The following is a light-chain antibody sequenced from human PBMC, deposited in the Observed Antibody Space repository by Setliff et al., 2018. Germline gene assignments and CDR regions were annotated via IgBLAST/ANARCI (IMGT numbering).Light chain of an antibody. J-gene: IGLJ1*01. CDR2: EVS. CDR1: SSNVGGYNS. CDR3: SSFTSTSTLYV. Sequence: QSALTQPASVSGSPGQSITISCTGTSSNVGGYNSVSWFQQLPAKAPKLIVYEVSNRPSGVSNRSSGSKSGNTASLTISGLQAEDEADYYCSSFTSTSTLYVFGTGTKVTVL. V-gene: IGLV2-14*01.